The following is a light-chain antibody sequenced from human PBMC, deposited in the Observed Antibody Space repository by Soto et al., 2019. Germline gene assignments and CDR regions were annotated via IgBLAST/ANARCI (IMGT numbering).Light chain of an antibody. CDR3: LLSYSGARV. J-gene: IGLJ3*02. CDR1: TGTVTSGHY. CDR2: NTS. Sequence: QAVVTQEPSLTVFPGGTVTLTCGSSTGTVTSGHYPYWFHQKPGQAPRTLVYNTSDKHSWTPARFSGSLLGGKAALTLSGAQPEDEADFYCLLSYSGARVFGGGTKLTVL. V-gene: IGLV7-46*01.